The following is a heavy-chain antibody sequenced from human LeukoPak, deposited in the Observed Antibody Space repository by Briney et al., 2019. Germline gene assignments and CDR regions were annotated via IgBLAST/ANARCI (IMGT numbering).Heavy chain of an antibody. Sequence: GGSLRLSCAASGFTFSSYAMSWVRQAPGKGLEWVSAISGSGGSTYYADSVKGRFTISRDNSKNTLYLQMNSLRAEDTAVYYCAKDLVDIVVVPAAIWDGSAGSNYMDVWGKGTTVTVSS. D-gene: IGHD2-2*02. V-gene: IGHV3-23*01. CDR3: AKDLVDIVVVPAAIWDGSAGSNYMDV. CDR2: ISGSGGST. J-gene: IGHJ6*03. CDR1: GFTFSSYA.